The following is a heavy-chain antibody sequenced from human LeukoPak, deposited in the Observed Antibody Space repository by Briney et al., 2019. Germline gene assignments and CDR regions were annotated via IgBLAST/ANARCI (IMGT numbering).Heavy chain of an antibody. J-gene: IGHJ4*02. Sequence: GGSLRLSCAASGFTFSSYWMHWVRHAPGKGLVWVSRINSDGSSTSYADSVKGRFTISRDNAKNTLYLQMNSLRAEDTAVYYCARGYSSSWDYFDYWGQGTLVTVSS. CDR3: ARGYSSSWDYFDY. D-gene: IGHD6-13*01. V-gene: IGHV3-74*01. CDR1: GFTFSSYW. CDR2: INSDGSST.